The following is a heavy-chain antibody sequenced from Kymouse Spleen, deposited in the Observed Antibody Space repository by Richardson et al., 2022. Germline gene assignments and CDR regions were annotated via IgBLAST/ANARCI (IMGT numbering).Heavy chain of an antibody. CDR2: IWYDGSNK. V-gene: IGHV3-33*01. J-gene: IGHJ6*02. CDR3: ARDRTETSRGYGMDV. D-gene: IGHD2-21*02,IGHD3-9*01. CDR1: GFTFSSYG. Sequence: QVQLVESGGGVVQPGRSLRLSCAASGFTFSSYGMHWVRQAPGKGLEWVAVIWYDGSNKYYADSVKGRFTISRDNSKNTLYLQMNSLRAEDTAVYYCARDRTETSRGYGMDVWGQGTTVTVSS.